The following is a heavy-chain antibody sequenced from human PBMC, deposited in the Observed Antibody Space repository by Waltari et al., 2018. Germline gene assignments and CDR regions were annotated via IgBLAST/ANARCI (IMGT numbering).Heavy chain of an antibody. V-gene: IGHV1-2*04. CDR2: VNPIRGDT. Sequence: QVQLVQSEAEVRKPGASVKVSCQASGYNFIDYYVHWVRQAPGQGLEWMGWVNPIRGDTMYLRKFEAWVTFSTDTSVNTAYMEVTRLKSDDTATYFCARARAWGPKAFDVWGQGTRLTVSS. CDR1: GYNFIDYY. D-gene: IGHD7-27*01. J-gene: IGHJ3*01. CDR3: ARARAWGPKAFDV.